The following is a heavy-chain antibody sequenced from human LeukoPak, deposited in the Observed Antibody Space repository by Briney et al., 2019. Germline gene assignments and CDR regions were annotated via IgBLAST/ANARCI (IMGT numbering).Heavy chain of an antibody. V-gene: IGHV4-39*01. CDR2: IYYSRST. D-gene: IGHD3-10*01. J-gene: IGHJ4*02. CDR1: GGSISSSSYY. Sequence: PSETPSPTRTVSGGSISSSSYYWGWIRQPPGKGLEWIGSIYYSRSTYYNPSLKSRVTISVDTSKNQFSLKLTSVTAADTAVYYCARHADSGFGDLAFHYWGQGTLVSVSS. CDR3: ARHADSGFGDLAFHY.